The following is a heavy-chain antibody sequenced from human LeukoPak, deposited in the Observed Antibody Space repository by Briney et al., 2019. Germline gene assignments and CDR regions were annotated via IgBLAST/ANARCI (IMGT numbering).Heavy chain of an antibody. D-gene: IGHD3-22*01. CDR3: ARGRIVVANTGAFHI. CDR2: IYSGGST. Sequence: GGSLRLSCAASGFTVSSNYMSWGRQAPGKGREWVSVIYSGGSTYYTDSVKGRFTISRDKSKNKLYLQKNSRKAEDTAVYYCARGRIVVANTGAFHIWGQGTMVPVSS. J-gene: IGHJ3*02. V-gene: IGHV3-66*01. CDR1: GFTVSSNY.